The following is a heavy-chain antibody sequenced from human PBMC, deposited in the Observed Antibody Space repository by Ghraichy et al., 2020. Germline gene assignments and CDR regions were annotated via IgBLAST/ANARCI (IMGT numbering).Heavy chain of an antibody. CDR1: GGSVSTTNYY. Sequence: SETLSLTCTVSGGSVSTTNYYWGWIRQPPGKGLEWVASIYYNGITYYNPSLKSRVTISIDTSKNQFSLKLDSVTAAPTAVYFCARSSPADPGAYDIWGQGTLVTVSS. V-gene: IGHV4-39*07. J-gene: IGHJ3*02. CDR2: IYYNGIT. CDR3: ARSSPADPGAYDI.